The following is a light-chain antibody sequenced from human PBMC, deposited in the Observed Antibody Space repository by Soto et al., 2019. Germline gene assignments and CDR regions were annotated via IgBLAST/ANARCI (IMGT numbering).Light chain of an antibody. V-gene: IGLV2-11*01. Sequence: SVLTQPASVSGSPGQSITISCTGTSSDVGGYNSVSWYQEHPGKAPKLMIYDVIKRPSGVPDRFSGSKSGNTASLTISGLLAEDEADYYCCSYVGSYSYVFGTGTKVTVL. CDR2: DVI. CDR1: SSDVGGYNS. CDR3: CSYVGSYSYV. J-gene: IGLJ1*01.